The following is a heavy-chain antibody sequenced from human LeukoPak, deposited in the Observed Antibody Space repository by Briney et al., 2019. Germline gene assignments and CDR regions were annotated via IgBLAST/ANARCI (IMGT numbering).Heavy chain of an antibody. J-gene: IGHJ4*02. CDR2: INHSGSS. CDR3: ARGRYDGGYKGGFYYFDF. CDR1: GGSFSGFY. D-gene: IGHD5-24*01. V-gene: IGHV4-34*01. Sequence: PSETLSLTCAVSGGSFSGFYWTWIRQSPEKGLEWIGEINHSGSSTNNPSLKSRVTISVATPRNQVFLELTSVTAADTAVYYCARGRYDGGYKGGFYYFDFWGPGTLVTVSS.